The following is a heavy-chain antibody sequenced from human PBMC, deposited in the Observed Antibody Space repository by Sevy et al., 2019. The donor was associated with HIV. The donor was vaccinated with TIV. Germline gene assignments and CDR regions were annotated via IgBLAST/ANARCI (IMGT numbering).Heavy chain of an antibody. CDR2: ISYDGSNK. J-gene: IGHJ6*02. CDR3: ATLMITFGGVTYTTGIDV. CDR1: GFTFSSYG. Sequence: GGSLRLSCAASGFTFSSYGMHWVRQAPGKGLEWVAVISYDGSNKYYADSVKGRFTISRDNSKNTLYLQMNSLRAEDTAVYYCATLMITFGGVTYTTGIDVWGQGTTVTVSS. D-gene: IGHD3-16*01. V-gene: IGHV3-30*03.